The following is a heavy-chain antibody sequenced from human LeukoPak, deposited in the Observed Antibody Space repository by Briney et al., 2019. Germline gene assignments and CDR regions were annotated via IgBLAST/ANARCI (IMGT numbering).Heavy chain of an antibody. CDR1: GYTFTGYG. CDR3: ARALSTTVTPA. CDR2: ISAYNGDA. V-gene: IGHV1-18*01. Sequence: ASVEVSCKASGYTFTGYGISWVRQAPGQGLEWMGWISAYNGDANYAQKLQGRVTMTTDTSTSTAYMELRSLRSDDTAAYYCARALSTTVTPAWGQGTLVTVSS. J-gene: IGHJ4*02. D-gene: IGHD4-17*01.